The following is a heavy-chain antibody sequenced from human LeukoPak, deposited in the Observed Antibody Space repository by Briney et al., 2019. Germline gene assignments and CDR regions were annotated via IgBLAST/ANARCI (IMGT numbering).Heavy chain of an antibody. J-gene: IGHJ4*02. Sequence: GGSLRLSCAAYGFASSSYWMHWVRQVPGEGLVWVSGINRDGSNTRYGDSVKGRFTTSRDNAKNTLYLQMNSLRAEDTALYYCATLITKTTPFDYWGQGSLVTVSS. CDR3: ATLITKTTPFDY. V-gene: IGHV3-74*01. CDR2: INRDGSNT. CDR1: GFASSSYW. D-gene: IGHD3-22*01.